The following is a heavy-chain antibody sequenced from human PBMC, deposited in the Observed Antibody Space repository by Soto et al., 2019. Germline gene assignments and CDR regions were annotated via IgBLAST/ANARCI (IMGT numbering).Heavy chain of an antibody. Sequence: PSETLSLTCTVSGGSISSGDYYWSWIRQPPGKGLEWIGYIYYSGSTYYNPSLKSRVTISVDTSKNQFSLKLSSVTAADTAVYYCARAFSYTYYFGYWGQGTLVTVSS. V-gene: IGHV4-30-4*01. CDR3: ARAFSYTYYFGY. CDR1: GGSISSGDYY. J-gene: IGHJ4*02. D-gene: IGHD3-3*02. CDR2: IYYSGST.